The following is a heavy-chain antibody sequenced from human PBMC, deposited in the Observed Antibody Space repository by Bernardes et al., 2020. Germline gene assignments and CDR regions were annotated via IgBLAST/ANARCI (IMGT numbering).Heavy chain of an antibody. CDR2: IYYSGST. CDR3: ARLYSSSYYFDD. D-gene: IGHD6-6*01. V-gene: IGHV4-31*03. CDR1: GGSISSGGYY. Sequence: SETLSLTCTVSGGSISSGGYYWSWIRQHPGKGLEWIGYIYYSGSTYYNPSLKSRVTILVDTSKNQSSLMLSSVTAADKSVYYCARLYSSSYYFDDWGQGTLVTGSS. J-gene: IGHJ4*02.